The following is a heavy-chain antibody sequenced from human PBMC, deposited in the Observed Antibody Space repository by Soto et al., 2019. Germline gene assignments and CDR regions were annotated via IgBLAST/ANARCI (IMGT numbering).Heavy chain of an antibody. Sequence: QVQLVQSGAEVKRRGASLKVSCKASGYTFTSYGINWVRQAPGQGLEWMGWISPYTGNTNYAQEFQGRVTMTADTSTSTAYMELRGLRSDDTAVYYCAREKGKAVTGTYYYYGMDVWGQGTTVTVSS. J-gene: IGHJ6*02. D-gene: IGHD6-19*01. CDR3: AREKGKAVTGTYYYYGMDV. V-gene: IGHV1-18*04. CDR2: ISPYTGNT. CDR1: GYTFTSYG.